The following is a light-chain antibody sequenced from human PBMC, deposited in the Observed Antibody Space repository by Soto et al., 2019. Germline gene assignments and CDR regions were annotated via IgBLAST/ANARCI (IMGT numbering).Light chain of an antibody. CDR1: QSISSS. CDR2: GAS. CDR3: QQSYSNTQFT. V-gene: IGKV1-39*01. J-gene: IGKJ3*01. Sequence: DTQMTQSPTSLSASVGDRVTITCRASQSISSSVTWYQQKPGKAPKLLIYGASSLQSGVPSRFSGSGSGTDFTLTISSLQPEDFSTYYCQQSYSNTQFTCGPGTKVDI.